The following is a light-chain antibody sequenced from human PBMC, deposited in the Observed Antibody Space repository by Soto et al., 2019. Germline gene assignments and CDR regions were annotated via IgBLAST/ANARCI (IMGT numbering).Light chain of an antibody. CDR2: GAS. V-gene: IGKV3-20*01. Sequence: EIGLTPSPGTLSLSPGERATLSCRASQSVNSNYLVWYQQKPGQAPRLLIYGASTRAAGITDRFSGSGSGTDFTLTISSLEPEDFAVYYCQQFSSYPLTFGGGTKVDIK. CDR1: QSVNSNY. J-gene: IGKJ4*01. CDR3: QQFSSYPLT.